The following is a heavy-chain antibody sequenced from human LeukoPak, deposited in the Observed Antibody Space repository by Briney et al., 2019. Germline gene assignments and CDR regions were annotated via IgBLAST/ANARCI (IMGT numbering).Heavy chain of an antibody. CDR1: GGSFSSYY. Sequence: SETLSLTCAVYGGSFSSYYWGWIRQPPGKGLEWIGSIYYSGSTYYNPSLKSRVTISVDTSKNQFSLKLSSVTAADTAVYYCASTYMIVVVMGAFDIWGQGTMVTVSS. CDR2: IYYSGST. CDR3: ASTYMIVVVMGAFDI. V-gene: IGHV4-39*01. J-gene: IGHJ3*02. D-gene: IGHD3-22*01.